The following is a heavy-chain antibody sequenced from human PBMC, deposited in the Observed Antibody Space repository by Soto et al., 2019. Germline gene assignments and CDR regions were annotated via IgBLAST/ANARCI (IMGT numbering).Heavy chain of an antibody. D-gene: IGHD3-3*01. CDR3: AKGLLRSLDY. V-gene: IGHV3-30*18. CDR2: ISYDGSNK. J-gene: IGHJ4*02. CDR1: GFTFSSYG. Sequence: XGSLQLSCAASGFTFSSYGMHWVRQDPGKGLEWVAVISYDGSNKYYADSVKGRFTISRDNSKNTLYLQMNSLRAEDTAVYYCAKGLLRSLDYWGQGTLVTVSS.